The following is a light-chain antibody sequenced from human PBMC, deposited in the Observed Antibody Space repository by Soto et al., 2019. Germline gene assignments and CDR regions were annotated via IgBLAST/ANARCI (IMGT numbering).Light chain of an antibody. CDR3: QQYGSSPPLT. J-gene: IGKJ2*01. CDR1: QSVTSNF. Sequence: EIVLTQSPGTLSSSPGERITLSCRASQSVTSNFLAWYQHKVGQAPRLLIFASSRTATGISARFSGSGSGTEFSLPISRLEPEDVVAYYCQQYGSSPPLTFGQGTRLLIK. V-gene: IGKV3-20*01. CDR2: ASS.